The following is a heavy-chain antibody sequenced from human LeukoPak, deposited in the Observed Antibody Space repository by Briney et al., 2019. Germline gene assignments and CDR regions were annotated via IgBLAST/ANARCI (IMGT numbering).Heavy chain of an antibody. D-gene: IGHD1-1*01. CDR3: ARTTGTRDY. V-gene: IGHV3-48*02. Sequence: GGSLRLSCAASGFTVSSNYMSWVRQAPGKGLEWVSYISSSSSTMYYADSVRGRFTISRDNAKNSLYLQMNSLRDEDTAVYYCARTTGTRDYWGQGTLVTVSS. CDR1: GFTVSSNY. CDR2: ISSSSSTM. J-gene: IGHJ4*02.